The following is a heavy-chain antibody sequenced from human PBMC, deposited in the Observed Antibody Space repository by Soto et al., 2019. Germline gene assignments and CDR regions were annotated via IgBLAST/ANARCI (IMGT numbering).Heavy chain of an antibody. CDR1: GFTFSSYG. CDR2: ISYDGSNK. CDR3: AKDFDSESGYYGMDV. Sequence: QVQLVESGGGVVQPGRSLRLSCAASGFTFSSYGMHWVRQAPGKGLEWVAVISYDGSNKYYADSVKGRFTISRDNSKNTLYLQMNSLRAEDTAVYYCAKDFDSESGYYGMDVWGQGTTVTVSS. D-gene: IGHD3-22*01. V-gene: IGHV3-30*18. J-gene: IGHJ6*02.